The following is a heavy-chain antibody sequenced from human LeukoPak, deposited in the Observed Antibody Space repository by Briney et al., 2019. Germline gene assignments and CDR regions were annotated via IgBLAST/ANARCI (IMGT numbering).Heavy chain of an antibody. CDR2: IYSGGST. CDR3: TRANTVSIFGVINLDAFDI. J-gene: IGHJ3*02. CDR1: GFTVSSNY. D-gene: IGHD3-3*01. Sequence: GGSLRLSCAASGFTVSSNYMSWVRQAPGKGLEWVSVIYSGGSTYYADPVKGRFTISRDNSKNTLYLQMNSLRAEDTAVYYCTRANTVSIFGVINLDAFDIWGQGTMVTVSS. V-gene: IGHV3-53*01.